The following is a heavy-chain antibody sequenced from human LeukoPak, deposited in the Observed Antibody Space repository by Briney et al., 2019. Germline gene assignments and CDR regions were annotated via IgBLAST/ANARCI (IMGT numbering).Heavy chain of an antibody. D-gene: IGHD3-22*01. Sequence: PGGSLRLSCAASGFTFSSYAMHWVRQAPGKGLEWVSSISSSGSYIYYADSVKGRFTISRDNAKNSLYLQMNSLRAEDTAVYYCARDRWLSRYYFDYWGQGTLVTVSS. CDR2: ISSSGSYI. CDR1: GFTFSSYA. CDR3: ARDRWLSRYYFDY. V-gene: IGHV3-21*01. J-gene: IGHJ4*02.